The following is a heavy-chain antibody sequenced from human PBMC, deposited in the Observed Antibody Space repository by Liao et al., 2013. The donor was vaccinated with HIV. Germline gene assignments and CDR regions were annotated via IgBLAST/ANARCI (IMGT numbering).Heavy chain of an antibody. Sequence: QVQLQQWGAGLLKPSETLSLTCAVYGGSFSGLGRIIPGGSTDYNPSLKSRVTISVDTSKNHFSLKLSSVTAADTAVYYCARGFVGGSRDWGQGTLVTVSS. J-gene: IGHJ4*02. CDR2: IIPGGST. CDR3: ARGFVGGSRD. CDR1: GGSFSG. D-gene: IGHD1-26*01. V-gene: IGHV4-34*01.